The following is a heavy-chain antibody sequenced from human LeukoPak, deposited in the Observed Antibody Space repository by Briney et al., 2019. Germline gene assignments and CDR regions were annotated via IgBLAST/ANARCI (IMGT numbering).Heavy chain of an antibody. D-gene: IGHD3-9*01. V-gene: IGHV1-69*01. J-gene: IGHJ4*02. CDR2: IIPIFGTA. CDR3: AREARYDQNFDY. Sequence: GSSVKVSCKASGGTFSSYAISWVRQAPGQGLEWMGGIIPIFGTANYAQKFQGRVTITADESTGTAYMELSSLRSEDTAVYYCAREARYDQNFDYWGQGTLVTVSS. CDR1: GGTFSSYA.